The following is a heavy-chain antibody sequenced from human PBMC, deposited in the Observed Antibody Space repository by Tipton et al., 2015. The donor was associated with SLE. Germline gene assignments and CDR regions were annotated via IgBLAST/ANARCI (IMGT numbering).Heavy chain of an antibody. Sequence: QSGPEVKKPGASVKVSCKASGYTFTSYDINWVRQATGQGLEWMGWMNPNSGNTGYAQKFQGRVTMTRNTSISTAYMELSSLGSEDTAVYYCARGLGSTVMYYFDYWGQGTLVTVSS. CDR1: GYTFTSYD. CDR3: ARGLGSTVMYYFDY. J-gene: IGHJ4*02. CDR2: MNPNSGNT. V-gene: IGHV1-8*01. D-gene: IGHD4-17*01.